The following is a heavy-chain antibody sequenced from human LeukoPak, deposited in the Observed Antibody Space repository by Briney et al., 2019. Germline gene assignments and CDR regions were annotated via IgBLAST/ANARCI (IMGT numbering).Heavy chain of an antibody. J-gene: IGHJ4*02. Sequence: GGSLRLSCTVSGFTVSSNSMSWVRQAPGKGLEWVSCISSSSSYIYYADSVKGRFTISRDNAKNTLYLQMNSLRAEDTAVYYCASGLYSSSSRDYWGQGTLVTVSS. CDR2: ISSSSSYI. V-gene: IGHV3-21*01. D-gene: IGHD6-6*01. CDR3: ASGLYSSSSRDY. CDR1: GFTVSSNS.